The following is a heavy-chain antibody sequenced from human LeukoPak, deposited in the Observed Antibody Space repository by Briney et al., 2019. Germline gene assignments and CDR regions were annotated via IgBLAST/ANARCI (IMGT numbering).Heavy chain of an antibody. CDR1: GGSISSYY. V-gene: IGHV4-59*01. Sequence: SETLSLTCTVSGGSISSYYWSWIRQPPGKGLEWIGYIYYSGSTNYNPSLKSRVTISVDTSKNQFSLKLSSVTAADTAVYYCTRSVRRGSIDYWGPGTLVTVSS. J-gene: IGHJ4*02. CDR2: IYYSGST. D-gene: IGHD5-12*01. CDR3: TRSVRRGSIDY.